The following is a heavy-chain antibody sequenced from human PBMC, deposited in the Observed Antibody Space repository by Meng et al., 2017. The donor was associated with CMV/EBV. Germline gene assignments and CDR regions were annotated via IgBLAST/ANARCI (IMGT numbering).Heavy chain of an antibody. V-gene: IGHV5-51*03. J-gene: IGHJ6*02. Sequence: GGPLSLSCKGSGYSFTSYWIAWVRQMPGKGLEWMGIINPGDSDTRYSPSFQGQVTISADKSISTAYLQWSSLKASDTAMYYCARGVDSCYYYYGMDVWGQGTTVTVSS. D-gene: IGHD5-12*01. CDR2: INPGDSDT. CDR3: ARGVDSCYYYYGMDV. CDR1: GYSFTSYW.